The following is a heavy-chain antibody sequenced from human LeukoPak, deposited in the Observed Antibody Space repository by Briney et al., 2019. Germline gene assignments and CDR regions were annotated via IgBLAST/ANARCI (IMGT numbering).Heavy chain of an antibody. CDR3: ARTIDY. J-gene: IGHJ4*02. CDR2: ISTSGSPI. CDR1: GFTFSSYS. Sequence: GGSPRLSCAVSGFTFSSYSMNWVRQAPGKGLEWVSYISTSGSPIYYADSVKGRFTISRDNAKNSLYLQMNSLRAEDTAVYYCARTIDYWGQGTLVTVSS. V-gene: IGHV3-48*01.